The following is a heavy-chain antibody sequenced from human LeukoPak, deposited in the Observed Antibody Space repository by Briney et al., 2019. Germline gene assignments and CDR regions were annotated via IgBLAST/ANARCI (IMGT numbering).Heavy chain of an antibody. J-gene: IGHJ4*02. Sequence: SETLSLTCAVSGGSISSSNWWSWVRQPPGKGLEWIGEIYHSGSTNYNPSLKSRVTISVDKSKNQFSLKLSSVTAADTAVYYCARMGCSSTSCQEIRFDYWGQGTLVTVSS. CDR1: GGSISSSNW. CDR2: IYHSGST. CDR3: ARMGCSSTSCQEIRFDY. D-gene: IGHD2-2*01. V-gene: IGHV4-4*02.